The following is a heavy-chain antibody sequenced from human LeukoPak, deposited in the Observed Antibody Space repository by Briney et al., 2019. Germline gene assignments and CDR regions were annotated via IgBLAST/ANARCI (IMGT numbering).Heavy chain of an antibody. J-gene: IGHJ6*02. Sequence: GSLRLSCAASGFTFSSYAMSWVRQAPGKGLEWVSAISGSGGSTYYADSVRGRFTISRDNSKSTLYLQMNSLRAEDTAVYYCAKSSGPGGYYYYGMDVWGQGTTVTVSS. V-gene: IGHV3-23*01. D-gene: IGHD3-22*01. CDR3: AKSSGPGGYYYYGMDV. CDR2: ISGSGGST. CDR1: GFTFSSYA.